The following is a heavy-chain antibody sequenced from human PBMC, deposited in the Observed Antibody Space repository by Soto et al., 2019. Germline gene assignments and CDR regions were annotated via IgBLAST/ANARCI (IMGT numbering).Heavy chain of an antibody. V-gene: IGHV2-5*02. Sequence: QITVKESGPALVKPTQTLTLTCTFSGLAFSTADRAVGWIRQAPGKALDWLALIDGDDNKRYSPSLKNRLTIASGTSKNQVVLTMTDMDPVDTATYSCPHGRTSGKTIFFEYWGQGTLVTVSA. D-gene: IGHD1-1*01. J-gene: IGHJ4*02. CDR1: GLAFSTADRA. CDR2: IDGDDNK. CDR3: PHGRTSGKTIFFEY.